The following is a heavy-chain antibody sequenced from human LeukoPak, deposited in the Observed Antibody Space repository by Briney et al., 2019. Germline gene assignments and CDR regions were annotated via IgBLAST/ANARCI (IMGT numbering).Heavy chain of an antibody. CDR3: AKIVPDRSGGTCYPNLKVVYFDY. CDR2: ISGSGSSA. J-gene: IGHJ4*02. Sequence: PGGSLRLSCAASGFTFSSYAMSWVRQAPGKGLEWVSAISGSGSSANYADSVKGRFTISRDNSKNTLYMQMNSLRAEDTAVYYCAKIVPDRSGGTCYPNLKVVYFDYWGQGTLVTVSS. D-gene: IGHD2-15*01. CDR1: GFTFSSYA. V-gene: IGHV3-23*01.